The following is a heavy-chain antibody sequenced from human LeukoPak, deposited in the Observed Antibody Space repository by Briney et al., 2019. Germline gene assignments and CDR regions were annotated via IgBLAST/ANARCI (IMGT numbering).Heavy chain of an antibody. Sequence: GASVKVSCKASGYTFGSYGISWVRQAPGQGLEWMGWISADSGNTRYAQKFQGRVTMTTDTSTTTVYMELRTLTSDDTALYYCARDFYASRVYHEDFFAPGGKGTLVTVSS. J-gene: IGHJ5*02. CDR2: ISADSGNT. CDR1: GYTFGSYG. D-gene: IGHD2/OR15-2a*01. CDR3: ARDFYASRVYHEDFFAP. V-gene: IGHV1-18*01.